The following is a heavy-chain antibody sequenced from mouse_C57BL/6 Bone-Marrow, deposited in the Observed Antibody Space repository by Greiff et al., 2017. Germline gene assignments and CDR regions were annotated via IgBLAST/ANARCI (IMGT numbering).Heavy chain of an antibody. D-gene: IGHD1-1*01. CDR2: IYPRAGST. V-gene: IGHV1-85*01. J-gene: IGHJ1*03. Sequence: VQLQESGPELVKPGASVKLSCKASGYTFTSYDINWVKQRPGQGLEWIGWIYPRAGSTKYNEKFKGKAKLTVDTSSSTAYMELHSLTSEDSAVYFCARLEFDGSSGDWYFDVWGTGTTVTVSS. CDR1: GYTFTSYD. CDR3: ARLEFDGSSGDWYFDV.